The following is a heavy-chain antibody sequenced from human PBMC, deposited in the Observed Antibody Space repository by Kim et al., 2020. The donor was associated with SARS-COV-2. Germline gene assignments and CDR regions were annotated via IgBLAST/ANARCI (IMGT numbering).Heavy chain of an antibody. V-gene: IGHV4-59*08. CDR1: GGSISSYY. Sequence: SETLSLTCTVSGGSISSYYWSWIRQPPGKGLEWIGYIYYSGSTNYNPSLKSRVTISVDTSKNQFSLKLSSVTAADTAVYYCARQAWYIEYWGQGTLVTVSS. CDR2: IYYSGST. J-gene: IGHJ4*02. CDR3: ARQAWYIEY.